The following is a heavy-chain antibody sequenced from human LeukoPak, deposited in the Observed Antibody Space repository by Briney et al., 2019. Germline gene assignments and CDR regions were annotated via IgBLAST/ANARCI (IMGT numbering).Heavy chain of an antibody. CDR3: ARGPPARLDLYYYGMDV. CDR1: GFTFSSYS. Sequence: LRLPCAASGFTFSSYSMNWVRQPPGKGLEWIGYIYYSGSTYYNPSLKSRVTISVDTSKNQFSLKLSSVTAADTAVYYCARGPPARLDLYYYGMDVWGQGTTVTVSS. D-gene: IGHD6-6*01. CDR2: IYYSGST. J-gene: IGHJ6*02. V-gene: IGHV4-30-4*08.